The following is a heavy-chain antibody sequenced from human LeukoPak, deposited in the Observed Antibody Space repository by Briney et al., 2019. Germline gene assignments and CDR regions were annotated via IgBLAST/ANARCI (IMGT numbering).Heavy chain of an antibody. Sequence: SVKVSCKASVGTFSSYAISWGRHAPGQGLEWMGRIIPIFGTANYAHKFQGRVTIITDESTSTAYMELSSLRSEDTAVYYCARSPHYVWSGYSYGETLFDYWGQGALVTVSS. CDR2: IIPIFGTA. D-gene: IGHD5-18*01. V-gene: IGHV1-69*05. CDR1: VGTFSSYA. CDR3: ARSPHYVWSGYSYGETLFDY. J-gene: IGHJ4*02.